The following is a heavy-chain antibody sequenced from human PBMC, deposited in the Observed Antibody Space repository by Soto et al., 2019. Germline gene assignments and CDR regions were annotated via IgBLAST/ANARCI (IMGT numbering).Heavy chain of an antibody. CDR3: AKDRPRYSSGPNWFDP. J-gene: IGHJ5*02. CDR1: GFTFSSYA. CDR2: ISDSGGST. D-gene: IGHD6-19*01. V-gene: IGHV3-23*01. Sequence: PGGSLRLSCAASGFTFSSYAMSWVRQAPGKGLEWVSTISDSGGSTYYADSVKGRFTISRDNSKNTLYLQMNSLRAEDTAVYYCAKDRPRYSSGPNWFDPWGQGTLVTSPQ.